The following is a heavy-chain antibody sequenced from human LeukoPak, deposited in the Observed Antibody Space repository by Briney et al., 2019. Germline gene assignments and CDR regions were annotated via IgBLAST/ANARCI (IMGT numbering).Heavy chain of an antibody. CDR3: ARRIAMTMWGSENWLDP. CDR1: GDSITNYQ. D-gene: IGHD4/OR15-4a*01. J-gene: IGHJ5*02. Sequence: PSETLSLTCTVPGDSITNYQWNWIRQPPGKGLEWIGYIDHSGTTNYNPSPRSRSTLSVDTSRTQFPLNLTSMTATDTAVYYCARRIAMTMWGSENWLDPWGQGTLVTVSS. V-gene: IGHV4-59*01. CDR2: IDHSGTT.